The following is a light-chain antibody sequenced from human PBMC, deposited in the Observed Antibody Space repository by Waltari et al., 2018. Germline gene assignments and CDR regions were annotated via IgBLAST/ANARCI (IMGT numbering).Light chain of an antibody. Sequence: AIQFTQSPSVLSASVGDRVPITCRTSQATNSALAWSHQQAGKPPNLLLYDTSTLDIGVPSRFSGGGTGAELTLTISSLQPEDVGTYYCQQFNEYPWTFGQGTKVEIK. V-gene: IGKV1D-13*01. J-gene: IGKJ1*01. CDR1: QATNSA. CDR2: DTS. CDR3: QQFNEYPWT.